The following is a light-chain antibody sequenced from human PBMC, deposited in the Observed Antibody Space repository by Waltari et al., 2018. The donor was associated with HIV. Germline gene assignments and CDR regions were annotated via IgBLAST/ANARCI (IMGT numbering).Light chain of an antibody. CDR1: QGVSRY. CDR3: QQRTNWPPSIT. V-gene: IGKV3-11*01. CDR2: AAS. Sequence: IVLTRPPATLSLFPGERATRSCRASQGVSRYLAWYQQKPGQAPRLLIYAASKRATGSPARFSGSGSGTDFTLTISSLEPEDFAVYYCQQRTNWPPSITFGQGTRLEIK. J-gene: IGKJ5*01.